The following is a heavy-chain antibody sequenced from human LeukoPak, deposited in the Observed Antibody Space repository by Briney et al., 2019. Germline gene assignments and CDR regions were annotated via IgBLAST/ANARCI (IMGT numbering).Heavy chain of an antibody. J-gene: IGHJ4*02. CDR1: GFTFNSYA. Sequence: GGSLRLSCAASGFTFNSYAMSWVRQAPGKGLEWVSVIYSGGSTYYADSVKGRFTISRANSKNTLYLQMNSLRAEDTAVYYCAKDGLTQDFDYWGQGTLVTVSS. D-gene: IGHD3-16*01. CDR2: IYSGGST. V-gene: IGHV3-23*03. CDR3: AKDGLTQDFDY.